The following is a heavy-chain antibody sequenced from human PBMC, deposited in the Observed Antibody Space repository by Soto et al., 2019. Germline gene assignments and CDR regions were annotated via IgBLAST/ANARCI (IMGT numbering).Heavy chain of an antibody. CDR2: ISAYNGNT. Sequence: GASVKVSCKASGYTFTSYGISWVRQAPGQGLEWMGWISAYNGNTNYAQKLQGRVTMTTDTSTSTAYMELRSLRSDDTALYYCAKDTEALPAAIPSYYYYGMDVWGQGTTVTVSS. CDR1: GYTFTSYG. J-gene: IGHJ6*02. CDR3: AKDTEALPAAIPSYYYYGMDV. V-gene: IGHV1-18*01. D-gene: IGHD2-2*01.